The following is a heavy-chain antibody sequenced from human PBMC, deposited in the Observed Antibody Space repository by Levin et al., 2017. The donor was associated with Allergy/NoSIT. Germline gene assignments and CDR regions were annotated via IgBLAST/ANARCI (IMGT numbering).Heavy chain of an antibody. Sequence: ASVKVSCKASGYTFTSYGISWVRQAPGQGLEWMGWISAYNGNTNYAQKLQGRVTMTTDTSTSTAYMELRSLRSDDTAVYYCATAPEGYSYGPYYYYYYGMDVWGQGTTVTVSS. CDR3: ATAPEGYSYGPYYYYYYGMDV. CDR1: GYTFTSYG. J-gene: IGHJ6*02. D-gene: IGHD5-18*01. V-gene: IGHV1-18*01. CDR2: ISAYNGNT.